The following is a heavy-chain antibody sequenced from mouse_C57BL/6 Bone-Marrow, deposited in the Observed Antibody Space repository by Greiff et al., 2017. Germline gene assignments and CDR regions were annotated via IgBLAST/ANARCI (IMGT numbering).Heavy chain of an antibody. CDR2: ISSGSSTI. J-gene: IGHJ3*01. D-gene: IGHD2-1*01. CDR3: ARDYYGKAFAH. V-gene: IGHV5-17*01. CDR1: GFTFSDYG. Sequence: EVKLMESGGGLVKPGGSLKLSCAASGFTFSDYGMHWVRQAPEKGLEWVAYISSGSSTIYYADTVKGRFTISRDNAKNTLFLQMTSLRSEDTAMYYCARDYYGKAFAHWGQGTLVTVSA.